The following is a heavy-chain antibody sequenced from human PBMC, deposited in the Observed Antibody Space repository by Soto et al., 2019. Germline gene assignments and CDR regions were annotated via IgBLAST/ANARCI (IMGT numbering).Heavy chain of an antibody. CDR1: GYSFTNHW. CDR3: ARHVGCSGGPCYIDY. D-gene: IGHD2-15*01. V-gene: IGHV5-10-1*01. CDR2: VDPRDSYT. J-gene: IGHJ4*02. Sequence: GESLKISCMGSGYSFTNHWISWVRQMPGKGLEWMGRVDPRDSYTTYNPSFQGHVTISADKSITTAYLQWSTLKASDTAMYYCARHVGCSGGPCYIDYWGPGTLVTVSS.